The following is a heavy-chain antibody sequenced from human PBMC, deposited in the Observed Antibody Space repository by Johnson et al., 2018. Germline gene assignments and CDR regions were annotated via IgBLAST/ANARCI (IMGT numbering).Heavy chain of an antibody. Sequence: VQLLESGGGVVQPGRSLRLSCAASGFTFSSKGMHWVRQAPGKGLEWVSIISYDGSNQYYADSVKGRFPIARDNSKNKLYRQMNILRAEDTAVYYCAIGRDSSSWWVAEYFQHWGHGTLVTVSS. CDR3: AIGRDSSSWWVAEYFQH. D-gene: IGHD6-13*01. CDR2: ISYDGSNQ. J-gene: IGHJ1*01. CDR1: GFTFSSKG. V-gene: IGHV3-30*03.